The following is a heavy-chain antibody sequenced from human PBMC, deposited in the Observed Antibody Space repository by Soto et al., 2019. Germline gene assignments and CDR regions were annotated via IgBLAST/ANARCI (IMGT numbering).Heavy chain of an antibody. D-gene: IGHD6-19*01. CDR3: ARAAAVAGTGYGMDV. J-gene: IGHJ6*02. Sequence: QVQLVQSGAEVKKPGASVKVSCKASGYTFTRYGISWARQAPGQGLEWMGWISVYNGDTKYAQNLQGRVTMTTDTSTSTGYMDLRSLRSDDTAVYYCARAAAVAGTGYGMDVWGQGTTVTVSS. CDR1: GYTFTRYG. V-gene: IGHV1-18*01. CDR2: ISVYNGDT.